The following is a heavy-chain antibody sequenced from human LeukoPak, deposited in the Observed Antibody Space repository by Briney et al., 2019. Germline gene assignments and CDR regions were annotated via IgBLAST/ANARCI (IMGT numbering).Heavy chain of an antibody. Sequence: SETLSLTCTVSGGSISSYYWSWIRQPPGKGLEWIGYIYYSGSTNYNPSLKSRVTISVDTSKNQFSLKMSSVTAADTAAYYCAAGGVAATHNWFDPWGQGTLVTVSS. CDR1: GGSISSYY. D-gene: IGHD2-15*01. J-gene: IGHJ5*02. V-gene: IGHV4-59*01. CDR2: IYYSGST. CDR3: AAGGVAATHNWFDP.